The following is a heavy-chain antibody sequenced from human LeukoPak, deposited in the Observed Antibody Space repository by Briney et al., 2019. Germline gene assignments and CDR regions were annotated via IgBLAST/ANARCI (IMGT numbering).Heavy chain of an antibody. CDR2: IYYSGST. Sequence: PSQTLSLTCTVSGGSISSGDYYWSWIRQPPGKGLEWIGYIYYSGSTYYNPSLKSRVTISVDTSKNQFSLKLSSVTAADTAVYYCARHPPTTFYDYVWGSYRYANAFDIWGQGTMVTVSS. CDR3: ARHPPTTFYDYVWGSYRYANAFDI. D-gene: IGHD3-16*02. V-gene: IGHV4-30-4*01. CDR1: GGSISSGDYY. J-gene: IGHJ3*02.